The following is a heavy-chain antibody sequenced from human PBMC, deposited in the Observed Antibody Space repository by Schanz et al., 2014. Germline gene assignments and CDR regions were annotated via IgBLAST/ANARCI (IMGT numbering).Heavy chain of an antibody. D-gene: IGHD6-13*01. CDR1: GFTFSSYC. J-gene: IGHJ4*02. V-gene: IGHV3-7*01. CDR3: ARSGSSNWYFFDY. Sequence: EVQLVESGGGLVQPGGSLRLSCAASGFTFSSYCINWVRQAPGKGLEWVANINQDGSEKYYVDSVKGRFTISRDNAKNSLYLQMNGLRAEDTAVYYCARSGSSNWYFFDYWGQGTLVTVSS. CDR2: INQDGSEK.